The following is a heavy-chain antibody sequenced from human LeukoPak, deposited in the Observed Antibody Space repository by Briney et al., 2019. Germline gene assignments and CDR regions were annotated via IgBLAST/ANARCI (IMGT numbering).Heavy chain of an antibody. CDR3: ARAGLAAAGSYYYYGMDV. Sequence: GGSLRHYCAASGFTFSSYGMLWVRQAPGKGLEWVAVIWYDGSNKYYADSVKGRFTISRDNSKNTLYLQMNSLRAEDTAVYYCARAGLAAAGSYYYYGMDVWGKGTTVTVSS. D-gene: IGHD6-13*01. CDR2: IWYDGSNK. J-gene: IGHJ6*04. V-gene: IGHV3-33*01. CDR1: GFTFSSYG.